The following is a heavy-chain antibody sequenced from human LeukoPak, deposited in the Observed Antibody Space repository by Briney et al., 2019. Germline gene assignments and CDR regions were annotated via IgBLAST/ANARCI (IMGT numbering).Heavy chain of an antibody. CDR3: VVVVPAAPYPPFDY. V-gene: IGHV3-23*01. CDR2: ISGSGGST. J-gene: IGHJ4*02. Sequence: GGSLRLSCAASGFTFSSYAMSWVRQAPGKRLEWVSAISGSGGSTYYADSVKGRFTISRDNSKNTLYLQMNSLRAEDTAVYYCVVVVPAAPYPPFDYWGQGTLVTVSS. CDR1: GFTFSSYA. D-gene: IGHD2-2*01.